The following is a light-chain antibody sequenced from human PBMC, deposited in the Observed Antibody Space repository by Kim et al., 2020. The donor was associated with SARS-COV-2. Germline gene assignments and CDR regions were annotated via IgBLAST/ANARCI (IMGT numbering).Light chain of an antibody. CDR3: QQYSSSPAT. V-gene: IGKV3-20*01. J-gene: IGKJ1*01. CDR2: GAS. CDR1: QSVSSNY. Sequence: SPGERATLSCRASQSVSSNYLAWYQQKPGQAPRLLIYGASSRATGIPDRFSGSGSGTDFTLTMTRLEPEDFAVYYCQQYSSSPATFGQGTKVEVK.